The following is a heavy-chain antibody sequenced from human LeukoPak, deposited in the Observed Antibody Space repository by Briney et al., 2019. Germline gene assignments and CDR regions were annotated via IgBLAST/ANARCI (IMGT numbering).Heavy chain of an antibody. Sequence: SETLSLTCTVSGGSISSYYWSWIRQPPGKGLEWIGYIYYSGSTNYNPSLKSRVTISVDTSKNQFSLKLSSVTAADTAVYYCARGGLITTVRGAYLFDYWGQGTLVTVSS. CDR2: IYYSGST. CDR3: ARGGLITTVRGAYLFDY. J-gene: IGHJ4*02. V-gene: IGHV4-59*01. D-gene: IGHD3-10*01. CDR1: GGSISSYY.